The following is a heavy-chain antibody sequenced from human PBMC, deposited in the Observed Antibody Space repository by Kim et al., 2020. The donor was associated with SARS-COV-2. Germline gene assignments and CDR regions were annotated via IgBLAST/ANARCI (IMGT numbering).Heavy chain of an antibody. CDR1: GGSFSGYF. CDR3: ARGGDY. CDR2: INHSGST. Sequence: SETLSLTCAVSGGSFSGYFWSWICQPPGKGLEWIGEINHSGSTNYNPSLKSRVTISVATSKNQFSLKLSSVTAAATAVYYCARGGDYWGQGTLVTVSS. J-gene: IGHJ4*02. V-gene: IGHV4-34*01.